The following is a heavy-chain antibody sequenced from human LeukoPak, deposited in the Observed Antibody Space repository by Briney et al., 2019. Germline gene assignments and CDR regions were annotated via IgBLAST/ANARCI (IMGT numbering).Heavy chain of an antibody. J-gene: IGHJ4*02. CDR3: AKGTYGDYPR. CDR2: ISDSGGST. D-gene: IGHD4-17*01. Sequence: PGGSLRLSCAASGFTFSSYVMNWVRQAPGKGLEWVSTISDSGGSTYYADSVKGRFTISRDNSKNTLYLQMNSLRAEDTAVYYCAKGTYGDYPRGGQATLVTVSS. CDR1: GFTFSSYV. V-gene: IGHV3-23*01.